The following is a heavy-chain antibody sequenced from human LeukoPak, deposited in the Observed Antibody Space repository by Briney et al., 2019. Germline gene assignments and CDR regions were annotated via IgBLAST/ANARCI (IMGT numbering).Heavy chain of an antibody. D-gene: IGHD5-18*01. CDR3: ARDPGYSYGYVPWFDP. Sequence: GGSLRLSCAASGFTFSSYSMNWVRQAPGKGLEWVSYISSSSSTIYYADSVKGRFTISRDNAKNSLYLQMNSLRAEDTAVYYCARDPGYSYGYVPWFDPWGQGTLVTVSS. J-gene: IGHJ5*02. CDR1: GFTFSSYS. CDR2: ISSSSSTI. V-gene: IGHV3-48*01.